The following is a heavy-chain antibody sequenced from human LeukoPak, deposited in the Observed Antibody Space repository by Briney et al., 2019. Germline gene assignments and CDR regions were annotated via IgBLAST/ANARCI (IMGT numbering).Heavy chain of an antibody. D-gene: IGHD6-6*01. CDR1: GFNFIDHA. CDR2: LSSNGGTT. J-gene: IGHJ4*02. V-gene: IGHV3-64*01. CDR3: ARWTAARTLDY. Sequence: GGSLRLSCVGSGFNFIDHAMHWVRQAPGKGLEYVSGLSSNGGTTYYVNSVKDRFTISRDNSKNTLYLQMGSLRVEDMAVYYCARWTAARTLDYWGQGTLVTVCS.